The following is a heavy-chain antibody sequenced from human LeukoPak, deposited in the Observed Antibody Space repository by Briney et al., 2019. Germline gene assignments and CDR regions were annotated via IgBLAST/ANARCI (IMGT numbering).Heavy chain of an antibody. CDR2: IGGSGSDK. V-gene: IGHV3-48*01. CDR1: GFTFSRYS. D-gene: IGHD7-27*01. J-gene: IGHJ4*02. CDR3: ARDSNWCFDY. Sequence: PGGSLRLSCAASGFTFSRYSTNWVRQAPGKGLEWISYIGGSGSDKYYADSVKGRFTISRDNAKNSLYLQMNSLSAEDTAVYYRARDSNWCFDYWGQGSLVTVSS.